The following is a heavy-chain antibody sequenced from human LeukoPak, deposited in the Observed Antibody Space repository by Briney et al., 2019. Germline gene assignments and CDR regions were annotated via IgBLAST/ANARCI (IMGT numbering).Heavy chain of an antibody. CDR2: ISGSGGST. J-gene: IGHJ4*02. V-gene: IGHV3-23*01. D-gene: IGHD6-19*01. Sequence: LAGGSLRLSCAASGFTFSSYAMSWVRQAPGKGLEWVSAISGSGGSTYYADSVKGRFTISRDNSKNTLYLQMNSLRAEDTAVYYCAKARPRIAVAGTRFVARSYFDYWGQGTLVTVSS. CDR3: AKARPRIAVAGTRFVARSYFDY. CDR1: GFTFSSYA.